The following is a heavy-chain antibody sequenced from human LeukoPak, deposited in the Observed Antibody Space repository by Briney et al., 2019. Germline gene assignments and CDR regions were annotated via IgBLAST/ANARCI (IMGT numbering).Heavy chain of an antibody. V-gene: IGHV1-2*02. J-gene: IGHJ4*02. CDR3: ARGGQQLVDFDY. Sequence: WASVKVSCKASGYTFTDYNIHWVRQAPGQGLEWMGWINPNSGATNYAQSFQGRLTMTRDTSISTAYMELSRLRSDDTAVYYCARGGQQLVDFDYWGQGTLVTVSS. CDR1: GYTFTDYN. D-gene: IGHD6-13*01. CDR2: INPNSGAT.